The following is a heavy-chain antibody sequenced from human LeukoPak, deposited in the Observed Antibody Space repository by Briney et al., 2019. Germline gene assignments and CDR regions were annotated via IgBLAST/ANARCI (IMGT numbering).Heavy chain of an antibody. CDR1: GFTFSSHS. CDR2: ISSSSSYI. V-gene: IGHV3-21*01. CDR3: ARAPGGNYYYYYMDV. Sequence: GGSLRLSCAASGFTFSSHSMNWVRQAPGKGLEWVSSISSSSSYIYYADSVKGRFTISRDNAKNSLCLQMNSLRAEDTAVYYCARAPGGNYYYYYMDVWGKGTTVTVSS. D-gene: IGHD2-15*01. J-gene: IGHJ6*03.